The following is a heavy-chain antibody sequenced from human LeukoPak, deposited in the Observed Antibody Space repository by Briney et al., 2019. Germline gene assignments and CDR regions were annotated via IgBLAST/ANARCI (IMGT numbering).Heavy chain of an antibody. CDR2: VTGSGGDT. CDR3: ATLVGARDH. CDR1: GFTFNIYA. V-gene: IGHV3-23*01. D-gene: IGHD1-26*01. J-gene: IGHJ4*02. Sequence: GSLRLSCAASGFTFNIYAMSWVRQAPGKGLEWISTVTGSGGDTYYADSVKGRFTISRDNSKNTLYLQMNSLRAEDTAVYYCATLVGARDHWGQGILVTVSS.